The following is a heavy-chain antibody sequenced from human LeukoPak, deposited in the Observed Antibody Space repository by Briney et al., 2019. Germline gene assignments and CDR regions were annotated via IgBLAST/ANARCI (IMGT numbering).Heavy chain of an antibody. CDR1: GYTFTGYY. J-gene: IGHJ4*02. D-gene: IGHD2-15*01. V-gene: IGHV1-2*06. Sequence: ASVKVSCKASGYTFTGYYMHWVRQAPGQGLEWMGRINRNSGGTNYAQKFQGRVTMTRDTSISTACMELSRLRSDDTAVYYCARRYCSGGSCYFRYFDYWGQGTLVTVSS. CDR2: INRNSGGT. CDR3: ARRYCSGGSCYFRYFDY.